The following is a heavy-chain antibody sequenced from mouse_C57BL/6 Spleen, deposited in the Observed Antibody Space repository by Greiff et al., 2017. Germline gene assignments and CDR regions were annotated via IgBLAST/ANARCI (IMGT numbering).Heavy chain of an antibody. Sequence: EVKVVEPGAGLVKPGGSLKLSCAASGFTFSSYAMSWVRQTPEKRLEWVAYISSGGDYIYYADTVKGRFTISRDKARNTLYLQMSSLKAEYTAMYYCTRHYWDYAMDYWGQGTSVTVSS. CDR1: GFTFSSYA. CDR3: TRHYWDYAMDY. CDR2: ISSGGDYI. J-gene: IGHJ4*01. D-gene: IGHD4-1*01. V-gene: IGHV5-9-1*02.